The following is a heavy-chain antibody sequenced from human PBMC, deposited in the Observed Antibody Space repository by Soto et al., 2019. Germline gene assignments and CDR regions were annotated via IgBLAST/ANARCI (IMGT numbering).Heavy chain of an antibody. CDR3: ARDGGGSYYYYGMDV. CDR2: IWYDGSNK. J-gene: IGHJ6*02. Sequence: VQLVESGGGVVQPGRSLRLSCAASGFTFSSYGMHWVRQAPGKGLEWVAVIWYDGSNKYYADSVKGRFTISRDNSKNTLYLQMNSLRAEDTAVYYCARDGGGSYYYYGMDVWGQGTTVTVSS. CDR1: GFTFSSYG. V-gene: IGHV3-33*01. D-gene: IGHD3-16*01.